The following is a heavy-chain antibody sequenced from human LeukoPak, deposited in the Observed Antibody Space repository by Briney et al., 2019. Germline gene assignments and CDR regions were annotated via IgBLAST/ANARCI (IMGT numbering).Heavy chain of an antibody. CDR2: INPNSGGT. V-gene: IGHV1-2*02. Sequence: WASVKVSCKASGYTFTGYYIHWVRQAPGQGLEWMGWINPNSGGTNYAQKFQGRVTMTRDTSISTAYMELSRLRSDDTAVYYCARDHLTMITYYYMDVWGKGTTVTVSS. J-gene: IGHJ6*03. CDR3: ARDHLTMITYYYMDV. D-gene: IGHD3-16*01. CDR1: GYTFTGYY.